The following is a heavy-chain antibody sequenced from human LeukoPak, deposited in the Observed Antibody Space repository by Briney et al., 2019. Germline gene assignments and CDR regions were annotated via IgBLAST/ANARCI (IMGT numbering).Heavy chain of an antibody. V-gene: IGHV3-49*04. D-gene: IGHD1-26*01. CDR1: GFTFGDYA. J-gene: IGHJ5*02. Sequence: PGGSLRLSCIASGFTFGDYAMSWVRQAPGKGLEWVGFIRSKAYGGTTEYAASVKGRFTISRDDSKSIAYLQMNSLKTEDTAVYYCTRDGRRGSYYVAWGQGTLVTVSS. CDR3: TRDGRRGSYYVA. CDR2: IRSKAYGGTT.